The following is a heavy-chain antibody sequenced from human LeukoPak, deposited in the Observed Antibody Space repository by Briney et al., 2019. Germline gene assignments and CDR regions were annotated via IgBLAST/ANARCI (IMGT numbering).Heavy chain of an antibody. CDR3: ARTAKGGAKFDY. CDR2: MYHTGST. J-gene: IGHJ4*02. Sequence: SETLSLTCTVSGYSISSGYYWGWIRQPPGKGLEWIGSMYHTGSTYNNPSLKSRVTISIDTSKNQFSLKLSSVTAADTAVYYCARTAKGGAKFDYWGQGTLVTVSS. V-gene: IGHV4-38-2*02. D-gene: IGHD1-26*01. CDR1: GYSISSGYY.